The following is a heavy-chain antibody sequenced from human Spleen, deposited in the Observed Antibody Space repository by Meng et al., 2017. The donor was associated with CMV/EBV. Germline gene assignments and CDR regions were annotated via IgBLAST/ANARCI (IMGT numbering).Heavy chain of an antibody. Sequence: CAASGFKFTDAWMSWVRQATGKGLEWVGQVKSKASGGSTDYAAPVRGRFTSSRDDSRNTLYLQMDSLTTEDTAVYYCAWRVPLGIFGYWGQGALVTVSS. CDR2: VKSKASGGST. D-gene: IGHD2/OR15-2a*01. J-gene: IGHJ4*02. CDR1: GFKFTDAW. CDR3: AWRVPLGIFGY. V-gene: IGHV3-15*01.